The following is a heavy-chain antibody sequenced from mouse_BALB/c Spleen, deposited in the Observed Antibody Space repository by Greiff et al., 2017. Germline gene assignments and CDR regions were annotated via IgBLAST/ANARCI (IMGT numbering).Heavy chain of an antibody. CDR2: ISSGGSYT. Sequence: EVQVVESGGDLVKPGGSLKLSCAASGFTFSSYGMSWVRQTPDKRLEWVATISSGGSYTYYPDSVKGRFTISRDNAKNTLYLQMSSLKSEDTAMYYCARHEGYFDYWGQGTTLTVSS. CDR3: ARHEGYFDY. CDR1: GFTFSSYG. V-gene: IGHV5-6*01. J-gene: IGHJ2*01.